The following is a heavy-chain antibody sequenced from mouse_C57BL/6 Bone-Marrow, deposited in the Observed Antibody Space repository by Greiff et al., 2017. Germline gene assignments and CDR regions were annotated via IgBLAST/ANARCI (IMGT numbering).Heavy chain of an antibody. J-gene: IGHJ4*01. Sequence: EVQLVESGGGLVKPGGSLKLSCAASGFTFSSYAMSWVRQTPEKRLEWVATISDGGSYTYYPDTVKGRFTISRDNAKNNLYLQMSHLKSEDTAMYYCARVYYYAMDYWGQGTSVTVSS. CDR2: ISDGGSYT. CDR1: GFTFSSYA. V-gene: IGHV5-4*01. CDR3: ARVYYYAMDY.